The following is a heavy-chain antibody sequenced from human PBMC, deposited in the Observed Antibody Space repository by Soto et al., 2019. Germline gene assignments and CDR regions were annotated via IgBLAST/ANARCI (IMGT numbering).Heavy chain of an antibody. V-gene: IGHV1-18*01. CDR1: GYTFTSYG. CDR3: ARLYCISTSCYLGMDV. J-gene: IGHJ6*02. Sequence: QVQLVQSGAEVKKPGASVKVSCKASGYTFTSYGISWVRQAPGQGLEWMGWISAYNGNTNYAQKLQGRVTMTTDTSTSTAYMEPRSLRSDDTAVYYCARLYCISTSCYLGMDVWGQGATVTVSS. CDR2: ISAYNGNT. D-gene: IGHD2-2*01.